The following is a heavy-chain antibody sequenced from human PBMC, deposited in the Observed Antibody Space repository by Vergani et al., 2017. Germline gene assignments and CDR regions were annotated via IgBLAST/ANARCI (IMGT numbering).Heavy chain of an antibody. J-gene: IGHJ4*02. V-gene: IGHV3-21*01. Sequence: EVQLVESGGGLIQPGGSLRLSCAASGFTVSSNYMSWVRQAPGKGLEWVSSISSSSSYIYYADSVKGRFTISRDNSKNTLYLQMNSLRAEDTAVYYCAKARLRSDYFDYWGQGTLVTVSS. D-gene: IGHD3-10*02. CDR2: ISSSSSYI. CDR1: GFTVSSNY. CDR3: AKARLRSDYFDY.